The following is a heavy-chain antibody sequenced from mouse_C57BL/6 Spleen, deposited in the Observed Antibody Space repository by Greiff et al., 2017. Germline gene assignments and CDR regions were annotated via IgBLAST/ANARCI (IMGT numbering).Heavy chain of an antibody. V-gene: IGHV7-3*01. D-gene: IGHD4-1*01. J-gene: IGHJ2*01. Sequence: EVMLVESGGGLVQPGGSLSLSCAASGFTFTDYYMSWVRQPPGKALEWLGFIRNKANGYTTEYSASVKGRFTISRDNSQSILYLQMNALRAEDSATYDCATFANSYFDYWGQGTTLTVSS. CDR1: GFTFTDYY. CDR3: ATFANSYFDY. CDR2: IRNKANGYTT.